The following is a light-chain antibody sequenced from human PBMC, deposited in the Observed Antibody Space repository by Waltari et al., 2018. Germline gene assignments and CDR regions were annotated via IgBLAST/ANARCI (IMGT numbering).Light chain of an antibody. CDR1: NIGSTS. J-gene: IGLJ3*02. V-gene: IGLV3-21*04. CDR3: QMWDTSSDVGV. CDR2: YDD. Sequence: SYALTQPPSVSMAPGETAKISCGGHNIGSTSVHWYQQRPGQPPVLVMQYDDDRPSGIPERFSASKTGNTATLTINRVAAGDEADYYCQMWDTSSDVGVFGGGTKLTIL.